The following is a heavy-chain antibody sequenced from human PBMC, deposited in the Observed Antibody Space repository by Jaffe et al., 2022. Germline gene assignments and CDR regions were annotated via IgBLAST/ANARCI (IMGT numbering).Heavy chain of an antibody. CDR3: VRLFTVDTAMVTGWFDP. CDR2: IYPGDSDT. V-gene: IGHV5-51*03. Sequence: EVQLVQSGAEVKKPGESLKISCKGSGYSFTSYWIGWVRQMPGKGLEWMGIIYPGDSDTRYSPSFQGQVTISADKSISTAYLQWSSLKASDTAMYYCVRLFTVDTAMVTGWFDPWGQGTLVTVSS. D-gene: IGHD5-18*01. J-gene: IGHJ5*02. CDR1: GYSFTSYW.